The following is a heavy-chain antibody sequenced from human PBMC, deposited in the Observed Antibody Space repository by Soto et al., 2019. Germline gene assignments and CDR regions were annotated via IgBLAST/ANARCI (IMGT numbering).Heavy chain of an antibody. CDR2: IIPIFGTA. V-gene: IGHV1-69*13. Sequence: ASVKVSCKASGGTFSSYAISWVRQAPGQGLEWMGGIIPIFGTANYAQKFQGRVTITADESTSTAYMELSSLRSEDTAVYYCARLYGSGSYYNDLYYYYGMDVWGQGTTVTVSS. J-gene: IGHJ6*02. D-gene: IGHD3-10*01. CDR1: GGTFSSYA. CDR3: ARLYGSGSYYNDLYYYYGMDV.